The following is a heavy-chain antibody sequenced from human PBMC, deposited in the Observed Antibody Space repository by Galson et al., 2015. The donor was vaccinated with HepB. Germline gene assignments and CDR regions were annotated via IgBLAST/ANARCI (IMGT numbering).Heavy chain of an antibody. Sequence: SVKVSCKASGYTFTGYYIHWVRQAPGQGLEWMGWINPNSGGTNYAQKFQGRVTMTRDTSISTAYMELSRLRSDDTAVYYCARDPRVVGGTLNYYYYYMDVWGRGTTVTVSS. CDR3: ARDPRVVGGTLNYYYYYMDV. D-gene: IGHD1-26*01. CDR2: INPNSGGT. J-gene: IGHJ6*03. V-gene: IGHV1-2*02. CDR1: GYTFTGYY.